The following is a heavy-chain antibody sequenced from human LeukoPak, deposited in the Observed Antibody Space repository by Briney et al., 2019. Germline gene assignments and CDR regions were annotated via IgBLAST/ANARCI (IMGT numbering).Heavy chain of an antibody. J-gene: IGHJ4*02. D-gene: IGHD3-10*01. V-gene: IGHV1-18*01. Sequence: ASVKVSCKAPGYTFTSYGISWVRQAPGQGLEWMGWISAYNGNTNYAQKLQGRVTMTTDTSTSTAYMELRSLRSDDTAVYYCARGRITMVRGDFDYWGQGTLVTVSS. CDR3: ARGRITMVRGDFDY. CDR2: ISAYNGNT. CDR1: GYTFTSYG.